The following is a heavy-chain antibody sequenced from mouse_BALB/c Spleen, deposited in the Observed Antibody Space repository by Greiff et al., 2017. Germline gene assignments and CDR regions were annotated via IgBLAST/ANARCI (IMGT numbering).Heavy chain of an antibody. CDR1: GYTFTDYA. V-gene: IGHV1S137*01. Sequence: VQLVESGAELVRPGVSVKISCKGSGYTFTDYAMHWVKQSHAKSLEWIGVISTYYGDASYNQKFKGKATMTVDKSSSTAYMELARLTSEDSAIYYCARKSPWYFDVWGAGTTVTVSS. CDR3: ARKSPWYFDV. J-gene: IGHJ1*01. CDR2: ISTYYGDA.